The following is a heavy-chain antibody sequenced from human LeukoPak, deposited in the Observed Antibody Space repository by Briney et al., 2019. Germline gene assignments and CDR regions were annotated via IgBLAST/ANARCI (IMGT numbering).Heavy chain of an antibody. Sequence: ASVKVSCKVSGHSLAELAMHWVRQAPGKGLEWVGGFDPEEGETFYAQEVLGRVSMTEDTSTDTAYMELSSLTSEDTAVYYCAILPLTVATPLDVWGQGTTVTVSS. CDR2: FDPEEGET. CDR3: AILPLTVATPLDV. CDR1: GHSLAELA. V-gene: IGHV1-24*01. J-gene: IGHJ6*02. D-gene: IGHD4-23*01.